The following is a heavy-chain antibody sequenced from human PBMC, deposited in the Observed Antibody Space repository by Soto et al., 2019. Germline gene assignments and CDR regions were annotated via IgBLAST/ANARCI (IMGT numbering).Heavy chain of an antibody. CDR1: GFPFSSYW. CDR2: ISGDGVTT. V-gene: IGHV3-74*01. D-gene: IGHD3-9*01. Sequence: EVQLVESGGDLVQRGGSLRLSCAASGFPFSSYWLHWVRHTPGKGLDWVARISGDGVTTYYADSVTGRFNVSRDNAKNTLSLQISGLRAEDTAVYYCARDYYGLLTGYYTDYWGQGTLVSVSS. J-gene: IGHJ4*02. CDR3: ARDYYGLLTGYYTDY.